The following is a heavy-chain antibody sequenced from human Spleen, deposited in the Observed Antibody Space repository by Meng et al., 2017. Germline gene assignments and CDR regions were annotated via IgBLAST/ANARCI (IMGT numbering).Heavy chain of an antibody. J-gene: IGHJ4*02. Sequence: QVQPVQSGPEVKKPGASVKVSCKASGYTFTAYYIHWVRQAPGQGLEWMGRINPNSGGTNFAQKFQGRVIMTRDTSISTAYMELSSLGFDDTAVYYCAKALGWGSSPDYWGQGILVTVSS. CDR2: INPNSGGT. D-gene: IGHD2-21*01. CDR3: AKALGWGSSPDY. CDR1: GYTFTAYY. V-gene: IGHV1-2*06.